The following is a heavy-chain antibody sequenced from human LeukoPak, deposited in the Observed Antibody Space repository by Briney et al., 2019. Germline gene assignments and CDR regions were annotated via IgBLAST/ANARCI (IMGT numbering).Heavy chain of an antibody. J-gene: IGHJ6*03. D-gene: IGHD3-3*01. Sequence: GGSLRLSRADSGFTFISYAMSWVRQAPRRGVAWVSAICGSGGSTYYADSVKGRFTISRDNSKNTLYLKMNSLRAEDTAVYYCARDRASYDFWSGYNYMDVWGKGTTVTVSS. CDR3: ARDRASYDFWSGYNYMDV. V-gene: IGHV3-23*01. CDR2: ICGSGGST. CDR1: GFTFISYA.